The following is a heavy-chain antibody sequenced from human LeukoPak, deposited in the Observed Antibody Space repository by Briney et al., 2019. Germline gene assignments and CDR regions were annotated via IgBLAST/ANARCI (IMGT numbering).Heavy chain of an antibody. V-gene: IGHV4-4*02. Sequence: PSETLSLTCVVSGGSISSSYWWSWVRQPPGKGLEWIGEICQSGITNYNPSLKSRVTMSVDKSKNQFSLGLSFVTAADTAIYYCARVDIWFGTSDYWGQGTLVTVSS. CDR3: ARVDIWFGTSDY. CDR2: ICQSGIT. CDR1: GGSISSSYW. J-gene: IGHJ4*02. D-gene: IGHD3-10*01.